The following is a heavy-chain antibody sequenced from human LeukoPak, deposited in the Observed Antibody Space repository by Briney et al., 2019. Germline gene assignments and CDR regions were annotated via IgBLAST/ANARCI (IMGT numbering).Heavy chain of an antibody. J-gene: IGHJ1*01. Sequence: GESLKISCQGPEYSFTNYWIAWVRQMPGKGLEWMGIIYPADSDTRYSPSFQGQVSISADKSISTAYLQWSSLKASDTAMYYCARMSGGYFSPFHHWGQGTLVTVSS. CDR3: ARMSGGYFSPFHH. CDR2: IYPADSDT. D-gene: IGHD1-26*01. CDR1: EYSFTNYW. V-gene: IGHV5-51*01.